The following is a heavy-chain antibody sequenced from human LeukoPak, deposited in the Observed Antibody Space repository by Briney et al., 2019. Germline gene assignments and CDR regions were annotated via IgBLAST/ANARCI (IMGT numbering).Heavy chain of an antibody. V-gene: IGHV4-34*01. CDR2: INHSGST. Sequence: SETLSLTCAVYGGSFSGYYWSWIRQPPGKGLEWIGEINHSGSTNYNPSLKSRVTISVDTSKNQFSLKLSSVTAADTAVYDCANVGEVTNFDYWGQGTLVTVSS. D-gene: IGHD2-21*02. J-gene: IGHJ4*02. CDR1: GGSFSGYY. CDR3: ANVGEVTNFDY.